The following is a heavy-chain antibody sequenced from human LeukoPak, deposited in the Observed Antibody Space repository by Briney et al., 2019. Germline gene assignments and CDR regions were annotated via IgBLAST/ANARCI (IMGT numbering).Heavy chain of an antibody. CDR1: GFTFSSYE. Sequence: PGGSLRLSCAASGFTFSSYEMNWVRQAPGKGLEWVSYISSSGSTIYYADSVKGRFTISRDNAKNSLYLQMNSLRAEDTAVYCCAVSSGYSYGSFDYWGQGTLVTVSS. CDR2: ISSSGSTI. V-gene: IGHV3-48*03. D-gene: IGHD5-18*01. CDR3: AVSSGYSYGSFDY. J-gene: IGHJ4*02.